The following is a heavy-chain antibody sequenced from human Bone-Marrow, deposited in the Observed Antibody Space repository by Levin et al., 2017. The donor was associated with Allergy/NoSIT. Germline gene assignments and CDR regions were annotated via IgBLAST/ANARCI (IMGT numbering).Heavy chain of an antibody. D-gene: IGHD1-20*01. CDR2: IFWDDDK. CDR3: AHVLVDTWNDAYCDF. CDR1: GFSLTTGGVG. Sequence: SGPTLVKPTQTLTLTCTFSGFSLTTGGVGVGWIRQPPGKALDWLALIFWDDDKRYSPSLKSRLTITKDTSKKQVVRTMTDMDPVDTAAYYCAHVLVDTWNDAYCDFWGQGALVTVSS. V-gene: IGHV2-5*02. J-gene: IGHJ4*02.